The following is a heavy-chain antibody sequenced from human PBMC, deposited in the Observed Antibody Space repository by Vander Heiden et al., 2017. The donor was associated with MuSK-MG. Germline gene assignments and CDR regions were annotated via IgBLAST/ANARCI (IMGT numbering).Heavy chain of an antibody. V-gene: IGHV1-69*04. Sequence: QVQLVQSGAEVKKPGSSVKVSCKASGGTFSSYAISWVRQAPGQGREWMGRIIPILGIANYAQKFQGRVTITADKSTSTAYMELSSLRSEDTAVYYCASHYYDSSANLNWGQGTLVTVSS. D-gene: IGHD3-22*01. CDR1: GGTFSSYA. CDR3: ASHYYDSSANLN. J-gene: IGHJ4*02. CDR2: IIPILGIA.